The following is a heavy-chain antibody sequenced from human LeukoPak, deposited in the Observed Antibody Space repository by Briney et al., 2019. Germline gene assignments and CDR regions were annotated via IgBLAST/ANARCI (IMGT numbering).Heavy chain of an antibody. CDR3: ARASYDFWSGYYPIDY. Sequence: GASVKVSCKASGYTFTGYYMHWVRQAPGQGLEWMGWINPNSGGTNYAQKFQGWVTMTRDTSISTAYMELSRLRSEDTAVYYCARASYDFWSGYYPIDYWGQGTLVTVSS. CDR2: INPNSGGT. V-gene: IGHV1-2*04. CDR1: GYTFTGYY. D-gene: IGHD3-3*01. J-gene: IGHJ4*02.